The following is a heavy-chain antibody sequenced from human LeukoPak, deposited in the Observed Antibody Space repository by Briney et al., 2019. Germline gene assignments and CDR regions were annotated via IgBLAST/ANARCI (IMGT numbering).Heavy chain of an antibody. CDR2: SYYSGST. V-gene: IGHV4-39*01. CDR1: GGSVSSSDYY. Sequence: SETLSLTCSVSGGSVSSSDYYWGWIRQPPGKGLEWIGGSYYSGSTYYNPSLKSRVTISVDTSKNRFSLTLSSVTAAVTAVYSCARHRGSSRGGSSYSQGRFDYWGQGTLVTVSS. D-gene: IGHD3-22*01. CDR3: ARHRGSSRGGSSYSQGRFDY. J-gene: IGHJ4*02.